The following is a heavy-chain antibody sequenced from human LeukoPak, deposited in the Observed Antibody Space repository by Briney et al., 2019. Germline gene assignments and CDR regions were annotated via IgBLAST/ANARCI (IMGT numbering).Heavy chain of an antibody. V-gene: IGHV6-1*01. J-gene: IGHJ4*02. CDR2: TFYRSKWSS. Sequence: SQTLSLTCAISGDSVSGKSVAWNWIRQSPSRGLEWLGRTFYRSKWSSEYATSMKGRITINPDTSKNQFSLQLISVTPEDTAVYYCARGDGPIHGRYYFDYWGQGTLITVSS. CDR1: GDSVSGKSVA. D-gene: IGHD3-10*01. CDR3: ARGDGPIHGRYYFDY.